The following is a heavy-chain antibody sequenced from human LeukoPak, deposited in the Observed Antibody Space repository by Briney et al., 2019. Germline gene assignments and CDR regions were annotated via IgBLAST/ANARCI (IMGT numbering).Heavy chain of an antibody. V-gene: IGHV3-53*05. D-gene: IGHD2-2*02. CDR1: GFTVSSNY. CDR2: IYSGGST. CDR3: ARDRGSRLGYCSSTSCYTFDY. Sequence: GGSLRLSCAASGFTVSSNYMSWVRQAPGKGLEWVSVIYSGGSTYYADSVKGRFTISRDNSKNTLYLQMNSLRAEDTAVYYCARDRGSRLGYCSSTSCYTFDYWGQGTLVTVSS. J-gene: IGHJ4*02.